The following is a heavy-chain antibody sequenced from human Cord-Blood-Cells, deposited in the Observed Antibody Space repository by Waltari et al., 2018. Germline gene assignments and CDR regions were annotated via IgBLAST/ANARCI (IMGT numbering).Heavy chain of an antibody. V-gene: IGHV2-26*01. CDR3: ARRLGDGIDAFDI. Sequence: QVTLKESGPVLVKPTETLTLTCNVSGFSLSNARMGVSWIRQPPGKALEWLAHIFSNDEKSYSTSLKSRLTISKDTSKSQVVLTMTNMDPVDTATYYCARRLGDGIDAFDIWGQGTMVTVSS. CDR2: IFSNDEK. J-gene: IGHJ3*02. CDR1: GFSLSNARMG. D-gene: IGHD3-16*01.